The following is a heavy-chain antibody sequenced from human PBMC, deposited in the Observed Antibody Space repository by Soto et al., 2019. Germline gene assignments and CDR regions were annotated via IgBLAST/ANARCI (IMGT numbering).Heavy chain of an antibody. J-gene: IGHJ4*02. V-gene: IGHV4-39*01. D-gene: IGHD3-16*01. CDR1: GGSISNNNYH. CDR3: ARLRGGCPADF. Sequence: SETLSLTCSVSGGSISNNNYHWGWIRQPPGKGLEWMGSIYYRGNTYYNPSLRSRITISVGTSRNQFSLALSSVTAADTAVYFCARLRGGCPADFWGQGTLVTVSS. CDR2: IYYRGNT.